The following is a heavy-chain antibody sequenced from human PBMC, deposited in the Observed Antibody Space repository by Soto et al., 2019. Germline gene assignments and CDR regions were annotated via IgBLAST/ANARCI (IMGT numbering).Heavy chain of an antibody. J-gene: IGHJ5*02. Sequence: SETLSLTCTVSGGSVSSGSYYWSWIRQPPGKGLEWIGYIYYSGSTNYNPSLKSRVTISVDTSKNQFSLKLSSVTASDTAVYYCATDSSGDWFDPWGQGTLVTVSS. V-gene: IGHV4-61*01. CDR3: ATDSSGDWFDP. CDR1: GGSVSSGSYY. D-gene: IGHD3-22*01. CDR2: IYYSGST.